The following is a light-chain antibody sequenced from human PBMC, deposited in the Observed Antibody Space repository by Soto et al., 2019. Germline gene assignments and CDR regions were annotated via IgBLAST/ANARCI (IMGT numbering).Light chain of an antibody. CDR1: QGIRSY. CDR2: AAS. Sequence: IQLPQSPSSLSASVGDRVTITCRASQGIRSYLAWYQQQPGEAPKMLIYAASTLYGGVPSRGSGSGAGTDFALTITSLQAEDFETDDCQQLRMYPSTFGGGTKVDIK. V-gene: IGKV1-9*01. CDR3: QQLRMYPST. J-gene: IGKJ4*01.